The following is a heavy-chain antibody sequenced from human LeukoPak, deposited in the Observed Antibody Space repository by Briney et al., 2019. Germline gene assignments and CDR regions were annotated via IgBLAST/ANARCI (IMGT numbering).Heavy chain of an antibody. V-gene: IGHV4-34*01. CDR3: ARDPEDYGDYVNWFDP. CDR2: INHSGST. J-gene: IGHJ5*02. CDR1: GGSFSGYY. Sequence: SETLSLTCAVYGGSFSGYYWSWIRQPPGKGLEWIGEINHSGSTNYNPSLKSRVTISVDTSKNQFSLKLSSVTAADTAVYYCARDPEDYGDYVNWFDPWGQGTLVTVSS. D-gene: IGHD4-17*01.